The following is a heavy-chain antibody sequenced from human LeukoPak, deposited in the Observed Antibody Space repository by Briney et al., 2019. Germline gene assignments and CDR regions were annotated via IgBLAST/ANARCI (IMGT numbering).Heavy chain of an antibody. J-gene: IGHJ4*02. CDR1: GYTFTSYG. CDR3: ARLWRSGYYPDY. D-gene: IGHD3-3*01. V-gene: IGHV1-18*01. CDR2: ISAYNGNT. Sequence: ASVKVSCKASGYTFTSYGISWVRQAPGQGLEWMGWISAYNGNTNYAQKLQGRVTVTTDTSTSTAYMELRSLRSDDTAVYYCARLWRSGYYPDYWGQGTLVTVSS.